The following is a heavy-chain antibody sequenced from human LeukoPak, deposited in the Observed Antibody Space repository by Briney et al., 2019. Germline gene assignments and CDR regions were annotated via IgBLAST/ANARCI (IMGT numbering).Heavy chain of an antibody. D-gene: IGHD3-10*01. CDR1: GGSFSGYY. V-gene: IGHV4-34*01. CDR3: ARGPRLLWFGELSHYYYYYYMDV. Sequence: SETLSLTCAVYGGSFSGYYWSWIRQPPGKGLEWIGEINHSGSTNYNPSLKSRVTISVDTSKSQFSLKLSSVTAADTAVYYCARGPRLLWFGELSHYYYYYYMDVWGKGTTVTVSS. CDR2: INHSGST. J-gene: IGHJ6*03.